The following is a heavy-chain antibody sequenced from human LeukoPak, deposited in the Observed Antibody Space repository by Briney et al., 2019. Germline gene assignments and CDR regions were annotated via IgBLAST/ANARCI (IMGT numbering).Heavy chain of an antibody. CDR2: IYYSGST. CDR1: GGSISSYY. CDR3: ARVEGNWFDP. J-gene: IGHJ5*02. V-gene: IGHV4-59*01. Sequence: SETLSLTCTVSGGSISSYYWSWIRQPPGKGLEWIGYIYYSGSTNYNPSLKSRVTISVDTSKNQFSLKLSSVTAADTAVYYRARVEGNWFDPWGQGTLVTVSS.